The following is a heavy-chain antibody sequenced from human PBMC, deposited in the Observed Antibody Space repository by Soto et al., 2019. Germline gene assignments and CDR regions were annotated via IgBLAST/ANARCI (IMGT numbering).Heavy chain of an antibody. D-gene: IGHD3-22*01. Sequence: EVQLVESGGGLIQPGGSLRVSCADSGFTVSRSYMSWVRQAPGKGLEWVSVIYSGGSTNYADSVKGRFTISRDNSKNTLYLQMNSLRVEDTAVYYCARDTYYYDSSGQPYWGQGTLVTVSS. V-gene: IGHV3-53*01. CDR2: IYSGGST. CDR1: GFTVSRSY. CDR3: ARDTYYYDSSGQPY. J-gene: IGHJ4*02.